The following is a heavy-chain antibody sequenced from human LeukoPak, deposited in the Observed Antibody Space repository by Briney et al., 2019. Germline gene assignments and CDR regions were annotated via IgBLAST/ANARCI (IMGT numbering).Heavy chain of an antibody. Sequence: GGSLRLSCAASGFTFSSYGMHWVRQAPGKGLEWVAVISYDGSNKYYADSVKGRFTISRDNSKNSLYLQMNSLRAEDTAVYYCAREPTVTTGPNFDYWGQGTLVTVSS. CDR2: ISYDGSNK. CDR3: AREPTVTTGPNFDY. J-gene: IGHJ4*02. V-gene: IGHV3-30*03. CDR1: GFTFSSYG. D-gene: IGHD4-17*01.